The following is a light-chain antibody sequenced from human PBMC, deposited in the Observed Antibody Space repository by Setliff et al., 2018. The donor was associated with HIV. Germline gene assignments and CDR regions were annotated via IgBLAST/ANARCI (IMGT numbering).Light chain of an antibody. CDR3: SSFTSSSTFV. J-gene: IGLJ1*01. CDR1: RGDVGGYNY. V-gene: IGLV2-14*03. Sequence: QSALTQPASVSGSPGQSITISCTGTRGDVGGYNYVSWYQQHPGRVPKLMIYEVTHRPSGVSNRFSGSKSGYTASLTISGLQAEDEADYYRSSFTSSSTFVFGTGTKVTVL. CDR2: EVT.